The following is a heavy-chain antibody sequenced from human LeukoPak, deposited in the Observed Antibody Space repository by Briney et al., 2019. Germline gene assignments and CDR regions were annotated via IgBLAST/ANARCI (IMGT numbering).Heavy chain of an antibody. J-gene: IGHJ4*02. Sequence: GGSLRLSCAASGFTFSSYAMHWVRQAPGKGLEWVSYISSSGSTIYYADSVKGRFTVSRDNAKNSLYLQMNSLRAEDTAVYYCARGVGEKDYDFWSGYSSGPFDYWGQGTLVTVSS. CDR2: ISSSGSTI. CDR3: ARGVGEKDYDFWSGYSSGPFDY. D-gene: IGHD3-3*01. CDR1: GFTFSSYA. V-gene: IGHV3-48*04.